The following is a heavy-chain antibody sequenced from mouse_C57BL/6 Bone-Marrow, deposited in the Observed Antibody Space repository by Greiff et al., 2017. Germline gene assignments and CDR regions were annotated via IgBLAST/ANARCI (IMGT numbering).Heavy chain of an antibody. D-gene: IGHD2-4*01. CDR1: GYTFTSYG. J-gene: IGHJ1*03. Sequence: VKLMESGAELARPGASVKLSCTASGYTFTSYGIRWVKQRTGQGLEWIGEIYPRSGNTYYNEKFKGKATLTADKSSSTAYMELRSLTSEDSAVYFCARLRLRRSWYFDVWGTGTTVTVSS. V-gene: IGHV1-81*01. CDR2: IYPRSGNT. CDR3: ARLRLRRSWYFDV.